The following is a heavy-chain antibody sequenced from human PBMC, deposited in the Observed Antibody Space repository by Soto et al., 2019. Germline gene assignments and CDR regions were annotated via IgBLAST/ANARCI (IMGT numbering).Heavy chain of an antibody. Sequence: ASVKVSCKPSGFTFTKYYMHWVRQAPGRGLDWVGVINPSGRTTSYAQKFLGRVTMTRDASTATVYMELNSLRSEDTAVYYCARDLDVTTVTTSFDSWGQGTLVTVSS. CDR2: INPSGRTT. D-gene: IGHD4-17*01. CDR1: GFTFTKYY. CDR3: ARDLDVTTVTTSFDS. J-gene: IGHJ5*01. V-gene: IGHV1-46*01.